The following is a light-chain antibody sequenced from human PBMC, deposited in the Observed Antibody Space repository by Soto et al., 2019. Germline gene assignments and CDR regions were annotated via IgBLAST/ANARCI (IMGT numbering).Light chain of an antibody. V-gene: IGKV3-20*01. CDR1: QIVRNNY. Sequence: ETVFTHSPYTVSLSPVERVTLSVLASQIVRNNYLAWYQVRPGQAPRLLMYDASTKATASPDRISGGGSGRDFTLTTTGLEPEDLAVYYCQQYGSSPPFNFGQGTRLEIK. CDR2: DAS. J-gene: IGKJ5*01. CDR3: QQYGSSPPFN.